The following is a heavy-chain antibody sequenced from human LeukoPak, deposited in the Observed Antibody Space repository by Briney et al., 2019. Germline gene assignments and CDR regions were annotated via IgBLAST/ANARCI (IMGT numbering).Heavy chain of an antibody. D-gene: IGHD3-16*01. CDR1: GYTFTSYA. CDR2: INTNTGNA. CDR3: ARPMGRYYYYGMDV. Sequence: RWASVKVSCKASGYTFTSYAINWVRQAPGQGLEWMGWINTNTGNAAYAQGLTGRSVFSLDTSVSTAYLEISSLKAEDTAVYYCARPMGRYYYYGMDVWGQGTTVTVS. V-gene: IGHV7-4-1*02. J-gene: IGHJ6*02.